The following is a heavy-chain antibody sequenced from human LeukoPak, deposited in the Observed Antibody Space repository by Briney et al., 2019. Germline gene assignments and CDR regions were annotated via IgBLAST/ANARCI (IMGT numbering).Heavy chain of an antibody. D-gene: IGHD3-10*01. J-gene: IGHJ6*03. CDR2: IYSGGST. CDR3: ARLYSGGWGDYNYYYRDF. V-gene: IGHV3-53*01. CDR1: GFTVSSNY. Sequence: GGSLRLSCAASGFTVSSNYMSWVRQAPGKGLEWVSVIYSGGSTYYADSVKGRFTISRDNSKNTLYLQMNSLRAEDTAVYYCARLYSGGWGDYNYYYRDFGGKGTTVTVSS.